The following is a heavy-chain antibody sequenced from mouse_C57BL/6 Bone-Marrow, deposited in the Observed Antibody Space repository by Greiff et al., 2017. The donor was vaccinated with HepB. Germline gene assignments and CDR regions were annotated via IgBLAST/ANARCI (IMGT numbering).Heavy chain of an antibody. CDR1: GLNIKDYY. V-gene: IGHV14-2*01. CDR2: IDPEDGET. D-gene: IGHD2-1*01. J-gene: IGHJ4*01. Sequence: EVKLMESGAELVKPGASVKLSCTASGLNIKDYYMHWVKQRTEQGLEWIGRIDPEDGETKYAPKFQGKATITADTSSNTAYLQLSSLTSEDTAVYYCATYGNLYYYAMDYWGQGTSVTVSS. CDR3: ATYGNLYYYAMDY.